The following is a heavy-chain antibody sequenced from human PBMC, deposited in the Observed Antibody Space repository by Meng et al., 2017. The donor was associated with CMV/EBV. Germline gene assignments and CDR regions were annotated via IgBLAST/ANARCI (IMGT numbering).Heavy chain of an antibody. V-gene: IGHV5-51*01. CDR2: IYPGDSHT. D-gene: IGHD2-2*02. CDR3: ARSGYCSSTSCYTVYGLDV. Sequence: GGSLRLSCKGSGYSFTSDWIGWVRQMPGKGLEWMGFIYPGDSHTRYSPSFQGQVTISADKSISTAYLQWSSLRASDTAMYYCARSGYCSSTSCYTVYGLDVWGQGTTVTVSS. J-gene: IGHJ6*02. CDR1: GYSFTSDW.